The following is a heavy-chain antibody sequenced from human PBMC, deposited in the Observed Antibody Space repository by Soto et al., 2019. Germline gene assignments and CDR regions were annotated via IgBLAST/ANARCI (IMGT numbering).Heavy chain of an antibody. CDR3: ARDMSAGNYFYYGMDV. CDR1: VEFFSNYG. V-gene: IGHV1-69*01. D-gene: IGHD1-1*01. Sequence: QAQLVQSGAEVKEPGSSVKVSCKASVEFFSNYGISWVRQAPGQGLEWMGGIIPIFGTISYAEKFQGRVTITADESTNTVYMQLRSLRSADTAVYYCARDMSAGNYFYYGMDVWGQGTTVTVSS. CDR2: IIPIFGTI. J-gene: IGHJ6*02.